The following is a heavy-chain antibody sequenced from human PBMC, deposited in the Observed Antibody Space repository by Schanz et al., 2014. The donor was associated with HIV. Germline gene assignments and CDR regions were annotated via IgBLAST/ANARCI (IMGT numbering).Heavy chain of an antibody. CDR3: ADAPVERGYYYYGMDV. J-gene: IGHJ6*02. V-gene: IGHV3-30*03. D-gene: IGHD1-1*01. Sequence: QVQLVEFGGGVVQPGRSLRLSCAASGFTFSSYGMHWVRQAPGKGLEWVAVISYDGSNKYYADSVKGRFTISRDNSKTTLYLQMNSLRAEDTAVYYCADAPVERGYYYYGMDVWGQGTTVTVSS. CDR2: ISYDGSNK. CDR1: GFTFSSYG.